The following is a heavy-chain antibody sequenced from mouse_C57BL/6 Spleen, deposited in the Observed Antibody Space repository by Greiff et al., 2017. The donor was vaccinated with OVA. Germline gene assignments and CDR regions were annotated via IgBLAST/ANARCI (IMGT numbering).Heavy chain of an antibody. V-gene: IGHV1-52*01. CDR3: ARDSSGYGGYAMDY. CDR1: GYTFTSYW. CDR2: IDPSDSET. Sequence: QVQLQQPGAELVRPGSSVKLSCKASGYTFTSYWMHWVKQRPIQGLEWIGNIDPSDSETNYNQKFKDKATLTVDKSSSTAYMQLSSLTSDDSAVYYCARDSSGYGGYAMDYWGQGTSVTVSS. D-gene: IGHD3-2*02. J-gene: IGHJ4*01.